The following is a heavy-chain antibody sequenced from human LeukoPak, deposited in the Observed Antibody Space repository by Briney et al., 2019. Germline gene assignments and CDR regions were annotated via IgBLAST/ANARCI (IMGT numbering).Heavy chain of an antibody. CDR3: ARARLHCSSTSCLGVDY. CDR2: INHSGST. CDR1: GGSFSGYY. D-gene: IGHD2-2*01. J-gene: IGHJ4*02. Sequence: PSETLSLTCAVYGGSFSGYYWSWIRQPPGKGLEWIGEINHSGSTNYNPSLKSQVTISVDTSKNQFSLKLSSVTAADTAVYYCARARLHCSSTSCLGVDYWGQGTLVTVSS. V-gene: IGHV4-34*01.